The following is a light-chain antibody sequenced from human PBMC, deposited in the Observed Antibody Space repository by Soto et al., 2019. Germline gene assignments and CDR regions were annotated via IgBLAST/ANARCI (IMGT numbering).Light chain of an antibody. V-gene: IGKV3-20*01. CDR1: QGVSGGY. J-gene: IGKJ1*01. Sequence: EIVLTQSPGTLSLSPGERATLSCRASQGVSGGYLAWYQQKPGQAPRRLIYGASSRATGIPNRFSGSESGTDFTLTISRLEHEDFAVYYCQHYGSSHRTFGQANKVEIK. CDR2: GAS. CDR3: QHYGSSHRT.